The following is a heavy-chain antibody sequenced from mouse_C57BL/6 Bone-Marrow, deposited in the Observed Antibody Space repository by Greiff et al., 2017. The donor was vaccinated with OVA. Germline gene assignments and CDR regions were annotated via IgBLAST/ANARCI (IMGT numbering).Heavy chain of an antibody. Sequence: EVKVVESGGGLVKPGGSLKLSCAASGFTFSDYGMHWVRQAPEKGLEWVAYISSGNSTIYYADTVKGRFTISRDNAKNTLFLQMTSLRSEDTAMYYCARDYSQAWFAYWGQGTLVTVSA. CDR1: GFTFSDYG. D-gene: IGHD3-3*01. V-gene: IGHV5-17*01. CDR3: ARDYSQAWFAY. J-gene: IGHJ3*01. CDR2: ISSGNSTI.